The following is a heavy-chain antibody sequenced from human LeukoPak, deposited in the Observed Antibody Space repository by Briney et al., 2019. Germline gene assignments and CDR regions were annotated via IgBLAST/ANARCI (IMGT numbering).Heavy chain of an antibody. CDR1: GSSISSYY. CDR2: IYYSGST. J-gene: IGHJ4*02. D-gene: IGHD6-6*01. V-gene: IGHV4-59*01. Sequence: TSETLSLTCTVSGSSISSYYWSWIRQPPGKGLEWIGYIYYSGSTNYNPSLKSRVTISVDTSKNQFSLKLSSVTAADTAVYYCARDFVGFAYWGQGTLVTVSS. CDR3: ARDFVGFAY.